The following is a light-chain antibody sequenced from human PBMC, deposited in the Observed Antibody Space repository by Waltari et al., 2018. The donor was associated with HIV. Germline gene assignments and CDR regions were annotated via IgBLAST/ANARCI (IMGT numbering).Light chain of an antibody. CDR1: QGISKY. J-gene: IGKJ2*01. CDR3: QQYYNYPYT. CDR2: AAS. Sequence: AIRMTQSTSAFSAFTGDRVTITWRASQGISKYFAWYQQQPGKAPKLLIYAASTLPTGIPSRFSGSGSGTDFTLTISCLQSEDFATYYCQQYYNYPYTFGQGTKLEIK. V-gene: IGKV1-8*01.